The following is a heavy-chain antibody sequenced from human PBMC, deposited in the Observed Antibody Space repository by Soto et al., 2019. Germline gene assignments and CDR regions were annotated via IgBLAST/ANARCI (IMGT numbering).Heavy chain of an antibody. CDR2: LYDVDGS. J-gene: IGHJ3*01. CDR3: ATWHEREHAYDV. V-gene: IGHV3-53*01. Sequence: DVQLVESGGGLIQPGESLRLSCAAFGLTVSGKKYVAWVRQAPGKGLEWVSALYDVDGSFYADSVKGRFTTSSDSSKTTVCLQMNGLRPDDTAVYYCATWHEREHAYDVWGEGTTVTVSS. D-gene: IGHD1-1*01. CDR1: GLTVSGKKY.